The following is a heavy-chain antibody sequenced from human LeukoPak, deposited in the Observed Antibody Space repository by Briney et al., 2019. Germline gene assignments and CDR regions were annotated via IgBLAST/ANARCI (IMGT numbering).Heavy chain of an antibody. Sequence: GGSLRLSCAASGFTFSDYYMSWIRQAPGKGLEWVSYISSSGSTIYYADSVKGRFTISRDNAKNSLYLQMNSLRAEDTAVCYCARDRNRFTTTVAFLDYWGQGTLVTVSS. CDR2: ISSSGSTI. D-gene: IGHD4-11*01. J-gene: IGHJ4*02. CDR1: GFTFSDYY. V-gene: IGHV3-11*01. CDR3: ARDRNRFTTTVAFLDY.